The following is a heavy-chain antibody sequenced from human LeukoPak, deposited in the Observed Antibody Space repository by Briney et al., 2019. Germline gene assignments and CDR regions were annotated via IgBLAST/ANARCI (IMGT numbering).Heavy chain of an antibody. Sequence: PSETLSLTCTVSGGSISSYYWSWIRQPPGKGLKWIGYIYYSGSTNYNPSLKSRVTISVDTSKNQFSLKLSSVTAADTAVYYCARAQQFTDFDYWGQGTLVTVSS. CDR3: ARAQQFTDFDY. CDR1: GGSISSYY. J-gene: IGHJ4*02. CDR2: IYYSGST. V-gene: IGHV4-59*01. D-gene: IGHD6-13*01.